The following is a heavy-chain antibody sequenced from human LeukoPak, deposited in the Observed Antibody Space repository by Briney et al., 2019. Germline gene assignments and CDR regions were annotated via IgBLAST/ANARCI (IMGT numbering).Heavy chain of an antibody. Sequence: ASVKVSCKDSGYTFSDHFIQSLRQAPGQRLEWMGWIDPDNGGTNFAQKFRGRLTMTRDTSISTAYMDLSSLTSDDTAVFYCARGILGPHQLIAYWGQGTLVTVSS. CDR3: ARGILGPHQLIAY. CDR1: GYTFSDHF. V-gene: IGHV1-2*02. D-gene: IGHD1-26*01. J-gene: IGHJ4*02. CDR2: IDPDNGGT.